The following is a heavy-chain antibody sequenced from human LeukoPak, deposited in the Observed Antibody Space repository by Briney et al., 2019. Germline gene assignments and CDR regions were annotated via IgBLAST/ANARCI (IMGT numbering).Heavy chain of an antibody. CDR2: IYYSGST. J-gene: IGHJ4*02. D-gene: IGHD5-24*01. V-gene: IGHV4-39*07. Sequence: SETLSLTCTVSGGSISSSSYYWGWIRQPPGKGLEWIGSIYYSGSTYYNPSLKSRVTISVDTSKNQFSLKLSSVTAADTAVYYCARLRAVEMAEPYYFDYWGQGTLVTVSS. CDR3: ARLRAVEMAEPYYFDY. CDR1: GGSISSSSYY.